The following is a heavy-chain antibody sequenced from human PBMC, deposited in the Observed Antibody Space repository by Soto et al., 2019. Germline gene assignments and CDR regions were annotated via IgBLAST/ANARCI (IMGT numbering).Heavy chain of an antibody. D-gene: IGHD3-3*01. J-gene: IGHJ3*02. CDR3: ARDTTITIFGVAPGRDAFDI. CDR2: IRAYNGNT. CDR1: GYTFTSYG. V-gene: IGHV1-18*01. Sequence: ASVKVSCKASGYTFTSYGISWVRQAPGQGLERMGWIRAYNGNTNYAQKLQGRVTMTTDTSTSTAYIELRSLRSDDTAVYYFARDTTITIFGVAPGRDAFDIWGQGTMVTVSS.